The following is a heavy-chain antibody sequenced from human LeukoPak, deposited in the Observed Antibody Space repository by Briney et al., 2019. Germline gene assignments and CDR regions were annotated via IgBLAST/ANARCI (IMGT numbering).Heavy chain of an antibody. CDR2: ISSSDSTI. V-gene: IGHV3-48*03. J-gene: IGHJ4*02. Sequence: PGGSLRLSCAASGFSFDDYGMSWVRQAPGKGLEWVSYISSSDSTIYYADSVKGRFTISRDNAKNSLYLQMSSLRAEDTAVYYCAREWYYYGSGFDYWGQGTLVTVSS. CDR3: AREWYYYGSGFDY. CDR1: GFSFDDYG. D-gene: IGHD3-10*01.